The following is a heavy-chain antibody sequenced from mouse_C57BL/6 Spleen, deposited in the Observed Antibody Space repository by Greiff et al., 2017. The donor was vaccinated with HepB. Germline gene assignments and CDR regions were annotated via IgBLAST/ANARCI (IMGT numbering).Heavy chain of an antibody. CDR2: IRLKSDNYAT. CDR3: TALPYYRWYFDV. V-gene: IGHV6-3*01. CDR1: GFTFSNYW. Sequence: EVKVEESGGGLVQPGGSMKLSCVASGFTFSNYWMNWVRQSPEKGLEWVAQIRLKSDNYATHYAESVKGRFTISRDDSKSSVYLQMNNLRAEDTGIYYCTALPYYRWYFDVWGTGTTVTVSS. J-gene: IGHJ1*03. D-gene: IGHD1-1*01.